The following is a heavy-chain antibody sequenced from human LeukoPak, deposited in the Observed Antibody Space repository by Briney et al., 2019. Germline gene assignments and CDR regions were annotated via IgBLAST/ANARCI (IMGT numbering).Heavy chain of an antibody. CDR2: ISYDGSNK. V-gene: IGHV3-30-3*01. CDR3: AKVLGLVPGSFDY. Sequence: GGSLRLSCAASGFTFSSYAMLWVRQAPGKGLEWVAVISYDGSNKYYADSVKGRFTISRDNSKNTLYLQMNSLRAEDTAVYYCAKVLGLVPGSFDYWGQGTLVTVSS. D-gene: IGHD6-19*01. J-gene: IGHJ4*02. CDR1: GFTFSSYA.